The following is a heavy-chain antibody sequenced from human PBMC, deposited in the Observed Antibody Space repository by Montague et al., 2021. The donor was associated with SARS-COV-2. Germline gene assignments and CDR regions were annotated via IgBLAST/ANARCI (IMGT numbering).Heavy chain of an antibody. Sequence: SETLSLTCTVSGGSISGYYCSWIRQPPARGLQWIGYISYSGSTNSNPSLKSRVTVSVDTSKTHVTLRLSSVTAADTAVYYCANFRRTQLLFGTLDYGMDVWGKGTTVTAPS. CDR3: ANFRRTQLLFGTLDYGMDV. CDR2: ISYSGST. J-gene: IGHJ6*04. CDR1: GGSISGYY. V-gene: IGHV4-59*01. D-gene: IGHD2-2*01.